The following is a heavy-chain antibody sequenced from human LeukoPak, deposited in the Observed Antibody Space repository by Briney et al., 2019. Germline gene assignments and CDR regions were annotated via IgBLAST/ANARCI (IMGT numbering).Heavy chain of an antibody. D-gene: IGHD3-10*01. CDR3: ARGSPTMVRDPDAFDI. CDR1: GYTFTSYD. J-gene: IGHJ3*02. V-gene: IGHV1-8*01. Sequence: ASVKVPCKASGYTFTSYDINWVRQATGQGLEWMGWMNPNSGNTGYAQKFQGRVTMTRNTSISTAYMELSSLRSEDTAVYYCARGSPTMVRDPDAFDIWGQGTMVTVSS. CDR2: MNPNSGNT.